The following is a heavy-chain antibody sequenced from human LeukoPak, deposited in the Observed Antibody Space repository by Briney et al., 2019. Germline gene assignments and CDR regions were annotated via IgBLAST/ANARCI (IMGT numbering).Heavy chain of an antibody. D-gene: IGHD3-22*01. CDR3: ARVPSGEYYDSSGYYQHDY. J-gene: IGHJ4*02. CDR1: GGTFSSYA. CDR2: IIPIFGTA. V-gene: IGHV1-69*13. Sequence: SVKVSCKASGGTFSSYAISWVRQAPGQGLEWMGGIIPIFGTANYAQKFQGRVTITADESTSTAYMELSSLRSEDTAVYYCARVPSGEYYDSSGYYQHDYWGQGILVTVSS.